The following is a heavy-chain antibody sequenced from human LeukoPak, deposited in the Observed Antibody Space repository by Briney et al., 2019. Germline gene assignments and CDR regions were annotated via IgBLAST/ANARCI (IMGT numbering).Heavy chain of an antibody. J-gene: IGHJ4*02. CDR3: ARIRVDYYGSGSSTEHYFDY. CDR1: GYSFTSYW. V-gene: IGHV5-51*01. CDR2: IYPGDSDS. D-gene: IGHD3-10*01. Sequence: PGESLKISCKGSGYSFTSYWIGWVRQMPGKGLEWMGIIYPGDSDSRYSPSFQGQVSISADKSISTAYLQWSSLKASDTAMYYCARIRVDYYGSGSSTEHYFDYWGQGTLVTVSS.